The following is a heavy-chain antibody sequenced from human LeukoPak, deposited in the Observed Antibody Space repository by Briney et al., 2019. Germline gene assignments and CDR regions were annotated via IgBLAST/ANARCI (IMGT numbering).Heavy chain of an antibody. CDR3: ARVDDSRGYYDRAFDY. V-gene: IGHV3-48*04. CDR2: ISSSSSTI. Sequence: PGGSLRLSCAASGFTFSSYSMNWVRQAPGKGLEWVSYISSSSSTIFYADSVKGRFTISRDNAKNSVYLQMNRLRAEDTAVYYCARVDDSRGYYDRAFDYWGQGTLVTVSS. J-gene: IGHJ4*02. CDR1: GFTFSSYS. D-gene: IGHD3-22*01.